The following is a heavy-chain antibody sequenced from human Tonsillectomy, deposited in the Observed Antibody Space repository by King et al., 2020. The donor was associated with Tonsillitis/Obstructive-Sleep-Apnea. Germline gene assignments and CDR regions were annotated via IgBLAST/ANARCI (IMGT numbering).Heavy chain of an antibody. CDR1: GFTFSSYG. Sequence: VQLVESGGGVVQPGRSLRLSCAASGFTFSSYGMHWVRQAPGKGLEWVAVIWYDGSNKYYADSVKGRFIISRDNSKNTLYLQMNSLRAEDTAVYYCARGPQWSGGSCDVNYWGQGTLVTVSS. D-gene: IGHD2-15*01. CDR2: IWYDGSNK. V-gene: IGHV3-33*01. CDR3: ARGPQWSGGSCDVNY. J-gene: IGHJ4*02.